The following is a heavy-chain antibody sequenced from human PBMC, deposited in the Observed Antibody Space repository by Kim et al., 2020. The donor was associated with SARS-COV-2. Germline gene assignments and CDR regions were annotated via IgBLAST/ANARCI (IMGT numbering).Heavy chain of an antibody. CDR1: GFTFSNYW. CDR3: AGSHYDFWSGTEFDY. J-gene: IGHJ4*02. D-gene: IGHD3-3*01. CDR2: INSDGSSR. V-gene: IGHV3-74*01. Sequence: GGSLRLSCAASGFTFSNYWMHWVRQAPGKGLVWVSRINSDGSSRSDADSVKGRVTISRDNAKNTLYLQMNSLRAEDTAVYYCAGSHYDFWSGTEFDYWGQGTLVTVSS.